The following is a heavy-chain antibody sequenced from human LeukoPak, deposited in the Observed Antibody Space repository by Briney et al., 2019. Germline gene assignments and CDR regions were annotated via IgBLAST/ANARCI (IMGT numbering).Heavy chain of an antibody. CDR1: GFTFSSYA. D-gene: IGHD3-10*01. V-gene: IGHV3-23*01. CDR3: AKVPSITMVRGVKYYFDY. Sequence: GGSLRLSCAASGFTFSSYAMSWVRQAPGKGLEWVSAISGSGGSTYYADSVKGRFTTSRDNSKNTLYLQMNSLRAEDTAVYYCAKVPSITMVRGVKYYFDYWGQGTLVTVSS. CDR2: ISGSGGST. J-gene: IGHJ4*02.